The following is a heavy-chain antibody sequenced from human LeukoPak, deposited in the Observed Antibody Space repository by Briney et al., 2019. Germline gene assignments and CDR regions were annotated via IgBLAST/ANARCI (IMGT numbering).Heavy chain of an antibody. D-gene: IGHD1-26*01. CDR2: VYYSGNSGHNYSNP. CDR3: ASEFVGATAGAYAI. J-gene: IGHJ3*02. V-gene: IGHV4-30-4*07. CDR1: GGSISSGGYS. Sequence: TLSLTCAVYGGSISSGGYSWSWIRQPPGKGLEWIGYVYYSGNSGHNYSNPYYSPSLKSRITISVDTSNNEFSLKLSSVTAADTAMYYCASEFVGATAGAYAIWGQGTMVTVSS.